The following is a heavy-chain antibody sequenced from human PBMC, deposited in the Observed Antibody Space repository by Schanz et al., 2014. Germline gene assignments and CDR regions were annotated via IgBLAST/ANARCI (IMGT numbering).Heavy chain of an antibody. J-gene: IGHJ4*02. CDR3: AKDLAVAGDY. CDR1: GFTFSSYG. CDR2: VCYDGSKK. D-gene: IGHD6-19*01. Sequence: LVESGGGVVQPGRSLRLSCAASGFTFSSYGMHWVRQVPGKGLEWVAVVCYDGSKKYYADSVKGRFTTSRDNSKNTMYLQMNSLRAEDTAVYYCAKDLAVAGDYWGQGTLVTVSS. V-gene: IGHV3-33*06.